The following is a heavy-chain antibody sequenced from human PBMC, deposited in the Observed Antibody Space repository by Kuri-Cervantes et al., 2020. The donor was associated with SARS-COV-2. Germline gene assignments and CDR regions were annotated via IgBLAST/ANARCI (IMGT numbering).Heavy chain of an antibody. J-gene: IGHJ4*02. CDR3: ARGGSCNSGTCFDY. CDR1: EFNFRYYG. CDR2: ISYDGRDT. Sequence: GGSLRLSCVASEFNFRYYGMYWVRQAPGKGLEWVAVISYDGRDTYYGDSVKGRFTISRDNSKNTLYLQLNSLRVDDTAVYYCARGGSCNSGTCFDYWGQGTLVTVSS. V-gene: IGHV3-33*05. D-gene: IGHD2-15*01.